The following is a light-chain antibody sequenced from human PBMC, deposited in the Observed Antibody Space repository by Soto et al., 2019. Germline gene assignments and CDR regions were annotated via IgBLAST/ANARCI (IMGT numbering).Light chain of an antibody. V-gene: IGKV3-20*01. J-gene: IGKJ1*01. Sequence: EIVLRQSPGTLSLSPGERATLSCRAGQSVSSNYLAWYQQKPGQAPRLLIYGASSRATGISDRFSGSGSGTDFTLTISRLEPEDFAVYYCQQYGTSPPWTFGQGTKVDIK. CDR3: QQYGTSPPWT. CDR1: QSVSSNY. CDR2: GAS.